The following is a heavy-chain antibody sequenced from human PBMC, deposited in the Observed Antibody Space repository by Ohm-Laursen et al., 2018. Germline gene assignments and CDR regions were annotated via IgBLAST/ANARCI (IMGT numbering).Heavy chain of an antibody. J-gene: IGHJ5*02. V-gene: IGHV1-8*01. CDR2: MNPNSGNT. CDR3: ATLLIVVVPAAGWFDP. Sequence: ASVKVSCKASGYTFTSYDINWVRQATGQGLEWMGWMNPNSGNTGYAQKFQGRVTMTRNTSISTAYMELSSLRSEDTAVYYCATLLIVVVPAAGWFDPWGQGTLVTVSS. D-gene: IGHD2-2*01. CDR1: GYTFTSYD.